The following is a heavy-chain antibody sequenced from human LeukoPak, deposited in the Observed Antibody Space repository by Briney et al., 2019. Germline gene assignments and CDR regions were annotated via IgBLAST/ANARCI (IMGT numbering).Heavy chain of an antibody. CDR1: GLTFTSHG. J-gene: IGHJ4*02. D-gene: IGHD1-26*01. CDR3: ANLPWELSVSDY. Sequence: GGSLRLSCTTSGLTFTSHGFHWLRQVVGKRLEWVAFVRNDGSDTYHANSVKGRFSISRDDSKNTLYLQMNSLRAEDTAIYYCANLPWELSVSDYWGQGTLVTVSS. CDR2: VRNDGSDT. V-gene: IGHV3-30*02.